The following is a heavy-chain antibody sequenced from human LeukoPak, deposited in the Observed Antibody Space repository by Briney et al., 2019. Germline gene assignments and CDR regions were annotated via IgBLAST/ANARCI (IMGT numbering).Heavy chain of an antibody. V-gene: IGHV3-21*01. J-gene: IGHJ4*02. CDR2: ISSSSSYI. Sequence: AGGPLRLCCAASVFTFSSYSMHWAPHAPGEGVEGVSSISSSSSYIYDADSVEGRFTIPRDNAKNSLYLQMNSLRAEDTAVYYCARVNRGMITFGGVLGFSQSYYFDYWGQGTLVTVSS. CDR3: ARVNRGMITFGGVLGFSQSYYFDY. D-gene: IGHD3-16*02. CDR1: VFTFSSYS.